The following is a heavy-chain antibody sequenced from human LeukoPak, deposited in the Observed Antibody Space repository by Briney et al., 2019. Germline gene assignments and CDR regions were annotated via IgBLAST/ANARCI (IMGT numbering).Heavy chain of an antibody. CDR3: ARAPSDSSGYYPEYFQH. CDR2: IKSDGST. Sequence: GGSLRLSCAASGFTFSSYWMHWVRQAPGKGLVWVSRIKSDGSTNYADSVKGRFTISRDNAKNTLYLQMNSLRAEDTAVYYCARAPSDSSGYYPEYFQHWGQGTRVIVSS. J-gene: IGHJ1*01. V-gene: IGHV3-74*01. CDR1: GFTFSSYW. D-gene: IGHD3-22*01.